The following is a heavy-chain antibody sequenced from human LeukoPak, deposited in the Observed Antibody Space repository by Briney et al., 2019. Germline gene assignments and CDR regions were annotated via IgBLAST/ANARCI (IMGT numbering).Heavy chain of an antibody. CDR2: IIPIFGTA. CDR3: ARFGTCSSTSCLYKWFDP. V-gene: IGHV1-69*05. CDR1: GGTFSSYA. J-gene: IGHJ5*02. D-gene: IGHD2-2*01. Sequence: SVKISCKASGGTFSSYAISWVRHAPGQGLEWMGRIIPIFGTANYAQKFQGRVTITTDESTSTAYMELSSLRSEDTAVDHGARFGTCSSTSCLYKWFDPWRQGTLVSVS.